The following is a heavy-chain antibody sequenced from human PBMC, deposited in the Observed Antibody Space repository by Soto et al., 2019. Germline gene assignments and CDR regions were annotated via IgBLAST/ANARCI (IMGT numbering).Heavy chain of an antibody. D-gene: IGHD2-21*02. CDR3: ARDLWGYCGTDCYPLDV. CDR1: SGSSSGYD. CDR2: MYNTGST. J-gene: IGHJ6*02. Sequence: SQTLSISCTVYSGSSSGYDWSCIRKRPWKGLEWIGYMYNTGSTVYNPSFKSRVTISVDTSKNQFSLKLNSVTAADTAVYYCARDLWGYCGTDCYPLDVWGQGTTVTVS. V-gene: IGHV4-59*01.